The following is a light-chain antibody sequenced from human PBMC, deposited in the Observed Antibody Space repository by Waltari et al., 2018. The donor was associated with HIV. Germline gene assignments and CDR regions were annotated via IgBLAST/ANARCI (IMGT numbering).Light chain of an antibody. Sequence: EIVLTQSPATLSLSPGERATLSCRASQSVGSYLGWYQQKPGQAPRLLIYDASKRATVIPARFSGSGSGTDFTLTISSLEPEDFAVYYCQQRSDWPPTFGQGTKVEIK. CDR1: QSVGSY. CDR3: QQRSDWPPT. CDR2: DAS. J-gene: IGKJ1*01. V-gene: IGKV3-11*01.